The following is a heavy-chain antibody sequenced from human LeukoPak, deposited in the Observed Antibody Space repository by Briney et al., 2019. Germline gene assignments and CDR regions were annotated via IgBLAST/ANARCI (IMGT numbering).Heavy chain of an antibody. CDR2: ISGSGGST. CDR1: GFTFSSYA. V-gene: IGHV3-23*01. J-gene: IGHJ4*02. Sequence: PGGSLRLSCAASGFTFSSYAMSWVRQAPGKGLEWVSAISGSGGSTYYADSVKGRFTISRDNSKNTLYLQMNSLRAEDTAVYYCAKDRPIPGITMIVVVHRPIFDYWGQGTLVTVSS. CDR3: AKDRPIPGITMIVVVHRPIFDY. D-gene: IGHD3-22*01.